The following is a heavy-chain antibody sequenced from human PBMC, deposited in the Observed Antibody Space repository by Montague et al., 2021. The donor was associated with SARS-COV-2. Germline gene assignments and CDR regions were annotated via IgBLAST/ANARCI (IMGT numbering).Heavy chain of an antibody. CDR2: IYYEYKKYY. CDR1: GDSVFGLSPR. J-gene: IGHJ4*02. V-gene: IGHV6-1*01. Sequence: CAISGDSVFGLSPRWEWHTYELQSHLQWVGRIYYEYKKYYDYAVSVKSRMTISPDTSKNQFSLQLRSVTPEDRAVYYCARDPRYSLSWSFDYWGQGTLVTVSS. CDR3: ARDPRYSLSWSFDY. D-gene: IGHD6-13*01.